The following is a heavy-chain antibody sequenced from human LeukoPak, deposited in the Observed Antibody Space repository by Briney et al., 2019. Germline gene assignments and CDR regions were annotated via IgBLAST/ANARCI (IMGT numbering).Heavy chain of an antibody. J-gene: IGHJ3*02. D-gene: IGHD1-26*01. CDR2: IIPIFGTA. CDR1: GGTFSSYA. Sequence: SVKVSCKASGGTFSSYAISWVRQAPGQGLEWMGSIIPIFGTANYAQKFQGRVTITTDESTSTAYMELSSLRSEDTAVYYCARVLSGSYYDAFDIWGQGTMVTVSS. V-gene: IGHV1-69*05. CDR3: ARVLSGSYYDAFDI.